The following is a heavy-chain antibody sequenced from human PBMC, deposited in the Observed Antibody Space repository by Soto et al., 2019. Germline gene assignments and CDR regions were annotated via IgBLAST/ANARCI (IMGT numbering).Heavy chain of an antibody. J-gene: IGHJ6*02. CDR1: GYTFTSYD. Sequence: ASVKVSCKASGYTFTSYDINWVRQATGQGLEWMGWMNPNSGNTGYAQKFQGRVTISVDTSKNQFSLKLGSVTAADTAVYYCARVLEAAAGWPNLYYYYGMDVWGQGTTVTVSS. CDR3: ARVLEAAAGWPNLYYYYGMDV. V-gene: IGHV1-8*01. D-gene: IGHD6-13*01. CDR2: MNPNSGNT.